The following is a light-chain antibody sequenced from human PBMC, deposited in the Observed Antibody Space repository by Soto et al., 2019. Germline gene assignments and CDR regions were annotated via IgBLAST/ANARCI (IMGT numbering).Light chain of an antibody. CDR3: FSFTTTRTHV. J-gene: IGLJ1*01. CDR2: DDN. V-gene: IGLV1-51*01. Sequence: VLTHPPSVSAAPIHPVTISCSGMPSNLAANSASLYQQLPGTSPKLLIYDDNKRPSGIPDRFSGAKSGTSATLTISGLQVEDEAEYFCFSFTTTRTHVFGTGTKVTVL. CDR1: PSNLAANS.